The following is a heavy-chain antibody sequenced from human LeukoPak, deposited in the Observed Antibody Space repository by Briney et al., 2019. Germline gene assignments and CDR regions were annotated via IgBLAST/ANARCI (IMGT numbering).Heavy chain of an antibody. CDR1: GYSFTSYW. CDR2: IYPGDSDT. J-gene: IGHJ5*02. CDR3: ARLCSSGFDP. Sequence: GESLKILRKGSGYSFTSYWIGWVRQMPGKRLEWMGIIYPGDSDTRYSPSFQGQVTISADKSIRTAYLQWSSLEASDTAKYYCARLCSSGFDPWGQGTLVTVSS. D-gene: IGHD6-19*01. V-gene: IGHV5-51*01.